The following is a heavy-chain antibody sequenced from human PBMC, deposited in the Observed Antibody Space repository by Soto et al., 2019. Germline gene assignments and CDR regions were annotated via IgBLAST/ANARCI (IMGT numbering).Heavy chain of an antibody. J-gene: IGHJ3*02. Sequence: EVQLLESGGALVQPGGSLRLSCAASGFTFSSYTMTWVRQAPGKGLEWVSGISVTGGRTYYADSIKGRFTISRDDSKNTLCLEINSLRVDDTAVYYCAKAGRYMYEGFDIWGQGTMVTVSS. CDR2: ISVTGGRT. V-gene: IGHV3-23*01. D-gene: IGHD3-10*01. CDR1: GFTFSSYT. CDR3: AKAGRYMYEGFDI.